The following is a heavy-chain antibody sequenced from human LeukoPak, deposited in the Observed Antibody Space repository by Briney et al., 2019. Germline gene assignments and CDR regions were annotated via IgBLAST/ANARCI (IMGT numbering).Heavy chain of an antibody. CDR3: AKINLAGSSSSPFGMDV. Sequence: GGSLRLSCEASGFAFYSYTINWVRQAPGKGLEWVAVISYDGSNKYYADSVKGRFTISRDNSKNTLYLQMNSLRAEDTAVYYCAKINLAGSSSSPFGMDVWGQGTTVTVSS. D-gene: IGHD6-6*01. CDR2: ISYDGSNK. J-gene: IGHJ6*02. CDR1: GFAFYSYT. V-gene: IGHV3-30*18.